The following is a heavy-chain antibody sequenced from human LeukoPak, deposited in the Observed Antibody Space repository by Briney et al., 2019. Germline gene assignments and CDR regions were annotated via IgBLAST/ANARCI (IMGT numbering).Heavy chain of an antibody. J-gene: IGHJ6*03. CDR3: ARGWYGSGSYYIINYYYYYYMDV. CDR2: INSDGSST. D-gene: IGHD3-10*01. Sequence: GGSLRLSCAASGFTFSSYWMHWVRQAPGKGLVWVSRINSDGSSTSYADSVKGRFTISRDNAKNTLYLQMNSLRAEDTAVYYCARGWYGSGSYYIINYYYYYYMDVWGKGTTVTISS. CDR1: GFTFSSYW. V-gene: IGHV3-74*01.